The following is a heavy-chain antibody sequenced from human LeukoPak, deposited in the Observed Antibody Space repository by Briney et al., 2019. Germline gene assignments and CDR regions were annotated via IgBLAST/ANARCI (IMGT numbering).Heavy chain of an antibody. J-gene: IGHJ4*02. D-gene: IGHD1-7*01. CDR1: GYTFTSYG. CDR2: ISAYNGNT. CDR3: ARVGRGITGTTLHY. V-gene: IGHV1-18*01. Sequence: ASVTVSFKASGYTFTSYGISWVRQAPGQGLEWMGWISAYNGNTNYAQKLQGRVTMTTDTSTSTAYMELRSLRSDDTAVYYCARVGRGITGTTLHYWGQGTLVTVSS.